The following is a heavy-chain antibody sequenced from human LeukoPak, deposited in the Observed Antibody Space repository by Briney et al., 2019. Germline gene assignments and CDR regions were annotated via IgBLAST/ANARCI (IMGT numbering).Heavy chain of an antibody. D-gene: IGHD3-10*01. Sequence: ASVKVSCKASGYTFTSYGISWVRQAPGQGLEWMGWMNPNSGNTGYAQKFQGRVTMTRNTSISTAYMELSSLRSEDTAVYYCARGLLLWFGELPYNWFDPWGQGTLVTVSS. CDR3: ARGLLLWFGELPYNWFDP. J-gene: IGHJ5*02. CDR1: GYTFTSYG. CDR2: MNPNSGNT. V-gene: IGHV1-8*02.